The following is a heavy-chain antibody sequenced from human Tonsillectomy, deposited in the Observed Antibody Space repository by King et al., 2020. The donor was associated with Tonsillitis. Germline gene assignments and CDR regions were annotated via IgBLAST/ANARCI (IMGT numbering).Heavy chain of an antibody. CDR1: GFTFSNYD. CDR3: ARDRDGYIFDY. J-gene: IGHJ4*02. Sequence: VQLVESGGGVVQPGRSLRLSCAASGFTFSNYDMYWVRQAPGKGLEWVAVISYDGSNKYYVDSVTGRFTISKDNSENLLYLQMNSLIAEDTAVYYCARDRDGYIFDYWGQGTLVTVSS. CDR2: ISYDGSNK. V-gene: IGHV3-33*05. D-gene: IGHD5-24*01.